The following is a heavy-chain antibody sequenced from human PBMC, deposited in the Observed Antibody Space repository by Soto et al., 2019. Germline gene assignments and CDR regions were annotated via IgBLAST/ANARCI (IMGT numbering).Heavy chain of an antibody. CDR2: IYYSGST. CDR3: ARVTYDSSGYSPYYFDY. V-gene: IGHV4-30-4*01. CDR1: GGSISSGGYY. D-gene: IGHD3-22*01. Sequence: SETLSLTCTVSGGSISSGGYYWSWIRQPPGKGLEWIGYIYYSGSTYYNPSLKSRVTISVDTSKNQFSLKLSSVTAADTAVYYCARVTYDSSGYSPYYFDYWGQGTLVTVSS. J-gene: IGHJ4*02.